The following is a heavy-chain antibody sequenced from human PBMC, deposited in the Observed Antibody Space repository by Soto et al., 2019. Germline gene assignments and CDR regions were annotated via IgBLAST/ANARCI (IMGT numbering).Heavy chain of an antibody. J-gene: IGHJ4*02. CDR1: GYTFTSYA. Sequence: ASVKVSCKASGYTFTSYAMHWVRQAPGQRLEWMGWISAYNGNTKYVQKFQGRVTMTTDTSTSTAYMELRSLRSDDTAVYYCARDAAAGLNDYWGQGTLVTVSS. V-gene: IGHV1-18*01. CDR3: ARDAAAGLNDY. CDR2: ISAYNGNT. D-gene: IGHD6-13*01.